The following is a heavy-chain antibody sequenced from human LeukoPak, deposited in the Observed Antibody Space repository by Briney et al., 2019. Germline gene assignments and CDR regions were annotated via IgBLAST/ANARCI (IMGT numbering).Heavy chain of an antibody. CDR3: AREASQYYNWFDP. CDR2: IYSGGIT. Sequence: GGSLRLSCAASGFAVSNNYMTWVRQAPGKGLEWVSVIYSGGITYYADSVKGRFTISRDNSKNTLYLQMNNLRAEDTAVYYCAREASQYYNWFDPWGQGTLVTVSS. D-gene: IGHD2/OR15-2a*01. J-gene: IGHJ5*02. V-gene: IGHV3-53*01. CDR1: GFAVSNNY.